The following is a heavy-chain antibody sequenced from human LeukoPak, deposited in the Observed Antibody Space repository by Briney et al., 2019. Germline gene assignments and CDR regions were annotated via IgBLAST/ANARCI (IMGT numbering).Heavy chain of an antibody. J-gene: IGHJ4*02. V-gene: IGHV1-69*04. CDR3: ARGPLGELAAVFDY. D-gene: IGHD3-16*01. CDR2: IIPILGVS. Sequence: ASVKVSCKASGGSFSSYVITWVRQAPGQGLEWMGRIIPILGVSNFAQKFQGRVTITADKSTSTAYMELSSLRSEDTAVYYCARGPLGELAAVFDYWGQGTLVTVSS. CDR1: GGSFSSYV.